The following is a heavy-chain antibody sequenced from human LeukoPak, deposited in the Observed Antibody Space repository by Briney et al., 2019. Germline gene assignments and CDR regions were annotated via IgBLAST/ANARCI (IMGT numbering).Heavy chain of an antibody. J-gene: IGHJ4*02. CDR3: ATVAVAGLGGLFFDY. D-gene: IGHD6-19*01. Sequence: SETLSLTCAVSGGSISSSYWWSWVRQPPGKGLEWIGEVYHSGSTNYYPSLKGRVTISIEKSKNQFSLKLSSVTAADTAVYYCATVAVAGLGGLFFDYWGQGTLVTVSS. CDR1: GGSISSSYW. V-gene: IGHV4-4*02. CDR2: VYHSGST.